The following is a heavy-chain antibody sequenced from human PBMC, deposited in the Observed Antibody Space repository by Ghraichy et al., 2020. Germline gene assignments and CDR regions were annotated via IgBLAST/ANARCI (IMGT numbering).Heavy chain of an antibody. CDR1: GFTFSSYA. Sequence: GGSLRLSCAASGFTFSSYAMSWVRQAPGKGLEWVSAISGSGGSTYYADSVKGRFTISRDNSKNTLYLQMNSLRAEDTAVYYCAKLGRYCSCISSYLWGFDVWGQGTLVTVSS. J-gene: IGHJ4*03. CDR2: ISGSGGST. CDR3: AKLGRYCSCISSYLWGFDV. V-gene: IGHV3-23*01. D-gene: IGHD2-2*01.